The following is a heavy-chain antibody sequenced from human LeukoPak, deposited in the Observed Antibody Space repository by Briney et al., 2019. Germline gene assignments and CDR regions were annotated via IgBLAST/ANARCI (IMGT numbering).Heavy chain of an antibody. CDR2: IYYSGST. V-gene: IGHV4-39*07. Sequence: SETLSLTCTVSGGSISSSSYYWGWIRQPPGKGLEWIGSIYYSGSTYYNPSLKSRVTISVDTSKNQFSLKLSSVTAADTAVYYCARVLITMVRGAPPDYWGQGTLVTVSS. D-gene: IGHD3-10*01. CDR1: GGSISSSSYY. J-gene: IGHJ4*02. CDR3: ARVLITMVRGAPPDY.